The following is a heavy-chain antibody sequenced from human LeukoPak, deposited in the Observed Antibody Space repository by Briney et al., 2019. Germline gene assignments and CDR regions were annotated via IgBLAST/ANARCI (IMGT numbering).Heavy chain of an antibody. J-gene: IGHJ6*02. CDR1: GFTFSSYA. V-gene: IGHV3-30-3*01. D-gene: IGHD3-10*01. CDR2: ISYDGSNK. CDR3: ARSGGFTMVRGVIDSYYGMDV. Sequence: PGGSLRLSCAASGFTFSSYAMHWVRQAPGKGLEWVAVISYDGSNKYYADSVRGRFTISRDNYKNTLYLKMNSLRAEDTAVYYCARSGGFTMVRGVIDSYYGMDVSGQGTTVTASS.